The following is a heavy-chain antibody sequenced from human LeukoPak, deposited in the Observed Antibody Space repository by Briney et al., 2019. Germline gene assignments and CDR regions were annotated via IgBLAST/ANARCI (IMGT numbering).Heavy chain of an antibody. CDR2: ISYDGSYK. J-gene: IGHJ4*02. D-gene: IGHD3-3*01. CDR3: ARDFGILSGYADY. V-gene: IGHV3-30*03. Sequence: PGGSLRLSCAASGFNFSAYGMHWVRQAPGKGPEWVIVISYDGSYKYYADSVRGRFTISRDNSKNTLYLQMKNLRPEDTAVYYCARDFGILSGYADYWGQGTLVTVSS. CDR1: GFNFSAYG.